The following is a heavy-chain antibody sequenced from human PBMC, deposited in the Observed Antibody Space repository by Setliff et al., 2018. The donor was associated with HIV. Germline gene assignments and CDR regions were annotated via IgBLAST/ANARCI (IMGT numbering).Heavy chain of an antibody. CDR3: ARDEGRATGSWWDQSASWYLDY. Sequence: PSETLSLTCTVSGGSISSYYWSWIRQPAGKRLEFIGRISAAGTINYYPSLRSRVTLSVDTSENQFSLTVNSVTAADTAMYFCARDEGRATGSWWDQSASWYLDYWGHGILVTVSS. CDR1: GGSISSYY. J-gene: IGHJ4*01. V-gene: IGHV4-4*07. CDR2: ISAAGTI. D-gene: IGHD6-13*01.